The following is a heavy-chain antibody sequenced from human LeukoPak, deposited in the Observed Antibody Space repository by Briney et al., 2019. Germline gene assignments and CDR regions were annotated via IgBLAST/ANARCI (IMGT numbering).Heavy chain of an antibody. D-gene: IGHD2-2*01. CDR3: ASRRQYCSTTSCSATFDI. CDR1: GYTFTTYA. CDR2: INAGNGNT. J-gene: IGHJ3*02. Sequence: ASVKVSCKASGYTFTTYAMHWVRQAPGQRLEWMGWINAGNGNTKYSQKFQGRVTITRDTSASTAYMELSSLRSKDTAVYYCASRRQYCSTTSCSATFDIWGQGTMVTVSS. V-gene: IGHV1-3*01.